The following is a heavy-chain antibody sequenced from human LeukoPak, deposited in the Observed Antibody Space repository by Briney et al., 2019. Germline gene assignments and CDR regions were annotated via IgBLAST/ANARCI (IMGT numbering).Heavy chain of an antibody. CDR1: GYTFTGYY. Sequence: GSSVKVSCKASGYTFTGYYMHWVRQAPGQGLEWVGGINPNSGGANYAQKVQGRVTITRDTSISTAYMELSRLRSDDTAVYYCAEVGVQMAPHFDYWGQGTLVTVSS. CDR2: INPNSGGA. J-gene: IGHJ4*02. CDR3: AEVGVQMAPHFDY. V-gene: IGHV1-2*02. D-gene: IGHD5-24*01.